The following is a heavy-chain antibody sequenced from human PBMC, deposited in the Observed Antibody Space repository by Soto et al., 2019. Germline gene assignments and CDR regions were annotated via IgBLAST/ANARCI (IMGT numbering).Heavy chain of an antibody. CDR1: GYSFTSYW. Sequence: EVQLVQSGAEVKKPGASLKISCKGCGYSFTSYWIGWVRQMPGKGLEWMGIIYPGNSDTRYSPSFQGQATISADMSSSSAYLQGSSMKASDTAMYYCARRAEVLLWFGEVGWDVLGQGTTVTVS. CDR3: ARRAEVLLWFGEVGWDV. V-gene: IGHV5-51*03. D-gene: IGHD3-10*01. J-gene: IGHJ6*02. CDR2: IYPGNSDT.